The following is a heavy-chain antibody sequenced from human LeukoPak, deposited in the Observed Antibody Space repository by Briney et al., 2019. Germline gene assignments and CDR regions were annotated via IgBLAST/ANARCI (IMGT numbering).Heavy chain of an antibody. D-gene: IGHD2-8*01. Sequence: GGSLRLSCAASGFTFSRYGMHCVRQAPGKGLEWLAVIWYDGSKEYYIDSVKGRFTISRDNSRNTLSLQMNSLRAEDTAVYHCARYNGPLDAFDIWGLGTMVTVSS. J-gene: IGHJ3*02. CDR3: ARYNGPLDAFDI. CDR1: GFTFSRYG. V-gene: IGHV3-33*01. CDR2: IWYDGSKE.